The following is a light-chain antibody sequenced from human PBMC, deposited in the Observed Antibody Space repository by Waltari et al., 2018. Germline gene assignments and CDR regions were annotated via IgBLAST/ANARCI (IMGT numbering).Light chain of an antibody. J-gene: IGKJ4*01. CDR1: QSVSSY. CDR2: HAS. V-gene: IGKV3-11*01. Sequence: EIVLTQSPAPLSLSPGERDTLSCRASQSVSSYLAWYQQKPGQAPRLLIYHASDRATCIPARFSGRGTGTDFTLTINSREPEDFAVYYCQQRSNWPLTFGGGTKVEIK. CDR3: QQRSNWPLT.